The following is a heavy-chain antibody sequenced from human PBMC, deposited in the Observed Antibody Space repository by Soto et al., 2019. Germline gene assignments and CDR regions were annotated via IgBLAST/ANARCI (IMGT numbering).Heavy chain of an antibody. J-gene: IGHJ6*02. CDR3: ARRGYDFWSGYYYYGMDV. CDR1: GGSISSSSYY. V-gene: IGHV4-39*01. Sequence: SETLSLTCTVSGGSISSSSYYWGWIRQPPXKGLEWIGSIYYSGSTYYNPSLKSRVTISVDTSKNQFSLKLSSVTAADTAVYYCARRGYDFWSGYYYYGMDVWGQGTTVTVSS. D-gene: IGHD3-3*01. CDR2: IYYSGST.